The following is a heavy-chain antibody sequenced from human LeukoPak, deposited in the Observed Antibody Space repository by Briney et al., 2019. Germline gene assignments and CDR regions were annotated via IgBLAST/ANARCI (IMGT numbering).Heavy chain of an antibody. J-gene: IGHJ4*02. D-gene: IGHD3-22*01. CDR1: GGSISSSSYY. V-gene: IGHV4-39*07. CDR3: ARAPYSSYGDY. CDR2: IYHSGST. Sequence: PSETLSLTCTVSGGSISSSSYYWGWIRQPPGKGLEWIGSIYHSGSTYYNPSLKSRVTISVDRSKNQFSLKLSSVTAADTAVYYCARAPYSSYGDYWGQGTLVTVAS.